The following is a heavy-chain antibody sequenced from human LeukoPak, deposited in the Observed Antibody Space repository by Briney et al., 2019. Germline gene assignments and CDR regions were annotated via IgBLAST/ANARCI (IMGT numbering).Heavy chain of an antibody. D-gene: IGHD3-10*01. CDR3: ASQPTYYYGSGSRGYFDH. V-gene: IGHV4-39*01. CDR2: IYYSGST. J-gene: IGHJ4*02. Sequence: SETLSLTCTVSVGSISSSSYYWGWIRQPPGKGLEWIGSIYYSGSTYFNASLKSRVTISVDTAKNQFSLKLSSVTAADTAVYYCASQPTYYYGSGSRGYFDHWGQGTLVTVSS. CDR1: VGSISSSSYY.